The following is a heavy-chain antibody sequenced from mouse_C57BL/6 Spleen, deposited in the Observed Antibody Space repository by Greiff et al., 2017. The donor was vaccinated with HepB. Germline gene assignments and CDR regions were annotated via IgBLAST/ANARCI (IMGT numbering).Heavy chain of an antibody. CDR1: GYTFTSYT. D-gene: IGHD1-1*01. J-gene: IGHJ4*01. CDR3: AREGYYYGSSLYAMDY. V-gene: IGHV1-4*01. Sequence: QVQLQQSGAELARPGASVKMSCKASGYTFTSYTMHWVKQRPGQGLEWIGYINPSSGYTKYNQKFKDKATLTADKSSSTAYMQLSSLTSENSAVYDCAREGYYYGSSLYAMDYWGQGTSVTVSS. CDR2: INPSSGYT.